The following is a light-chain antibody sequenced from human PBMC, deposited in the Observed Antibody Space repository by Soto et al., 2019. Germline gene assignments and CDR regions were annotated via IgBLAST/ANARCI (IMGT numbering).Light chain of an antibody. V-gene: IGKV1-5*03. Sequence: DIQMTQSPSTLSASVGDRVTITCRASQSISSWLAWYQQKPGKAPKLLIYKASSLESGVPSRFSGSGSGTEFTLTISSLQADYFATYYCQQFHSFSPTFGQGTKVEIK. CDR1: QSISSW. J-gene: IGKJ1*01. CDR3: QQFHSFSPT. CDR2: KAS.